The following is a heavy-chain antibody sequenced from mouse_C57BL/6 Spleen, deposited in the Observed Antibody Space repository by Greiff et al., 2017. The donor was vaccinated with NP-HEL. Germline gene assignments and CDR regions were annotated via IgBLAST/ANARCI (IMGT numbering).Heavy chain of an antibody. J-gene: IGHJ2*01. CDR2: INPNNGGT. CDR3: SYDGYF. CDR1: GYTFTDYY. D-gene: IGHD2-3*01. Sequence: VQLQQSGPELVKPGASVKISCKASGYTFTDYYMNWVKQSHGKSLEWIGDINPNNGGTSYNQKFKGKATLTVDKSSSTAYMELRSLTSEDSAVYYCSYDGYFWGQGTTLTVSS. V-gene: IGHV1-26*01.